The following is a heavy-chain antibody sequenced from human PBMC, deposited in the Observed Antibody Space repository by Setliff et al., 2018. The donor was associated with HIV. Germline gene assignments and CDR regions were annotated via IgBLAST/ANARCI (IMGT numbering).Heavy chain of an antibody. D-gene: IGHD3-10*01. V-gene: IGHV4-61*01. J-gene: IGHJ6*04. CDR2: IFYSGST. CDR3: TRRGADSYYPRPLDV. Sequence: PSETLSLTCTVSGGSVSTGNYYWNWIRLPPGKGLEWIGYIFYSGSTNYNPSLKSRVTISVDTSKNQCSLRLNSVTAADTAIYYCTRRGADSYYPRPLDVWGKGTTITVSS. CDR1: GGSVSTGNYY.